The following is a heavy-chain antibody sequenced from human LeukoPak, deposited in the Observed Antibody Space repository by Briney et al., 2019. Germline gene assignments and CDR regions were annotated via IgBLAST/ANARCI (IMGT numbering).Heavy chain of an antibody. Sequence: ASVKVSCKASGYTFTSYYMHRVRQAPGQGLEWMGIINPSGGSTSYAQKFQGRVTMTRDTSTSTVYMELSSLRSEDTAVYYCARARSSVTTVTTPGYWGQGTLVTVSS. V-gene: IGHV1-46*01. D-gene: IGHD4-17*01. CDR2: INPSGGST. CDR1: GYTFTSYY. CDR3: ARARSSVTTVTTPGY. J-gene: IGHJ4*02.